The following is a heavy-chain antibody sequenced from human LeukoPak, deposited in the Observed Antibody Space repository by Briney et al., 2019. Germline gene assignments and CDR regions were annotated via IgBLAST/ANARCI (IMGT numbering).Heavy chain of an antibody. D-gene: IGHD1-26*01. CDR1: GFTFSSIA. CDR2: ISGSGGGT. CDR3: AKDLGRYRNNFFDY. Sequence: GGSLRLSCAASGFTFSSIAMSWVRQAPDKGLEWVSTISGSGGGTYYADSVKGRFTISRDDSKNTLYLQMNSLRADDTAVYYCAKDLGRYRNNFFDYWGQGTLVTVSS. J-gene: IGHJ4*02. V-gene: IGHV3-23*01.